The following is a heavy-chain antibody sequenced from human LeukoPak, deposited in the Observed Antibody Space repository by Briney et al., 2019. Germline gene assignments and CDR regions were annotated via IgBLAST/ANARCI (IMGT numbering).Heavy chain of an antibody. Sequence: PGGSLRLSCAASGFTFGSSWMHWVRRAPGKGLDWVSRINSDGSSIAYADSVKGRFTISRDNSKNTLYLQMNSLRAEDTAVYYCAREGPGGSWLYYYYGMDVWGQGTTVTVSS. CDR2: INSDGSSI. CDR1: GFTFGSSW. J-gene: IGHJ6*02. D-gene: IGHD2-15*01. V-gene: IGHV3-74*01. CDR3: AREGPGGSWLYYYYGMDV.